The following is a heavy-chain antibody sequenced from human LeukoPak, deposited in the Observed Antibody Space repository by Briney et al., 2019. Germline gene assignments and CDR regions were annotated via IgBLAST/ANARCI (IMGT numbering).Heavy chain of an antibody. D-gene: IGHD5-24*01. CDR2: ISSSGDST. V-gene: IGHV3-23*01. Sequence: GGSLRLSCAASGFTFSSYAMSWVRQISGEGLEWVTSISSSGDSTYYADSVKGRFTISRDNSKNTLYLQMNSLRAEDTAVYYCATRWADWGQGTLVTVSS. J-gene: IGHJ4*02. CDR1: GFTFSSYA. CDR3: ATRWAD.